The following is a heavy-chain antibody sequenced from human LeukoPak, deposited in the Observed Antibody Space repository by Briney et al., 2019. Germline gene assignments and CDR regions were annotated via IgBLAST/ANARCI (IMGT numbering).Heavy chain of an antibody. D-gene: IGHD6-6*01. CDR3: AKDRGSSMYYFDY. Sequence: PGGSLRLSCAASGFTFSSYGMHWVRQAPGKGLERVAFIRYDGSNKYYADSVKGRFTISRDNSKNTLYLQMNSLRAEDTAVYHCAKDRGSSMYYFDYWGQGTLVTVSS. CDR1: GFTFSSYG. V-gene: IGHV3-30*02. CDR2: IRYDGSNK. J-gene: IGHJ4*02.